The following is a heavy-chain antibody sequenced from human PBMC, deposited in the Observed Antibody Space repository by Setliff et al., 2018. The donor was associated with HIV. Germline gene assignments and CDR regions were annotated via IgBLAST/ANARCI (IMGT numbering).Heavy chain of an antibody. CDR3: ARGRGPSRFDY. CDR1: GYTFTSYH. CDR2: INPSGGNT. V-gene: IGHV1-46*01. Sequence: ASVKVSCKASGYTFTSYHIHWVRRAPGQGLEWMGVINPSGGNTSYAQKFQGRVTMTRGTSSGTVYMELSGLRFEDTAMYYCARGRGPSRFDYWGQGTLVTVSS. J-gene: IGHJ4*01.